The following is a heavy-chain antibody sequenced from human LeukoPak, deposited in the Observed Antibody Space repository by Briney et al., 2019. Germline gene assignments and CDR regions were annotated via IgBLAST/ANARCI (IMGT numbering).Heavy chain of an antibody. CDR2: INADGSGM. Sequence: PGGSLRLSCAASRFTFSSYWMHWVRQAPGKGLVWVSRINADGSGMTYADSVKGRFTTSRDNAKNTLYLQMNSLRAEDTAVYYCARAPSGYYHMDVWGKGTTVTVSS. CDR3: ARAPSGYYHMDV. J-gene: IGHJ6*03. CDR1: RFTFSSYW. V-gene: IGHV3-74*01. D-gene: IGHD3-10*01.